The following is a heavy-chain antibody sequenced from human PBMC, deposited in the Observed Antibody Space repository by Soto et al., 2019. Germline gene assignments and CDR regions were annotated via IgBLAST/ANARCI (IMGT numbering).Heavy chain of an antibody. CDR3: ARDNYRVVVPAAPEVGAFDS. Sequence: QVQLVQSGGEVKKPGSSVKVSCSVSGGTFRTYTFSWVRQAPGQGLEWMGSIIPFLGITNYAQKFQGRVTIIADKSTNTAYMELSSLTSEDTAIFYCARDNYRVVVPAAPEVGAFDSWGQVTMVIVSS. CDR2: IIPFLGIT. V-gene: IGHV1-69*08. CDR1: GGTFRTYT. D-gene: IGHD2-15*01. J-gene: IGHJ3*02.